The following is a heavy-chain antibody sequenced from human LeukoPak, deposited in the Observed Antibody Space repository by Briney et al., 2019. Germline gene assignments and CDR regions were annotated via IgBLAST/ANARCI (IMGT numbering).Heavy chain of an antibody. V-gene: IGHV1-8*01. CDR1: GYTFTSYD. J-gene: IGHJ3*02. Sequence: ASVKVSCKASGYTFTSYDINWVRQATGQGLEWMGWMNPNSGNTGYAQKFQGRVTMTRNTSISTAYMELSSLRSEDTAVYYCARDRVSSGYYYEHDAFDIWGQGTMVTVSS. D-gene: IGHD3-22*01. CDR3: ARDRVSSGYYYEHDAFDI. CDR2: MNPNSGNT.